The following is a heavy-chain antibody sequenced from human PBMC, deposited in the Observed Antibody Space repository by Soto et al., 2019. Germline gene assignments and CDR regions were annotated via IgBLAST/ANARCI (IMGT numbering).Heavy chain of an antibody. CDR3: ARRIAAAAHYYYYGMDV. CDR1: GYSFTSYW. D-gene: IGHD6-13*01. J-gene: IGHJ6*02. V-gene: IGHV5-10-1*01. Sequence: RGEFLKISCKRSGYSFTSYWISWVRQMPGKGLEWMGRIDPSDSYTNYSPSFQGHVTISADKSISTAYLQWSSLKASDTAMYYCARRIAAAAHYYYYGMDVWGQGTTVTVSS. CDR2: IDPSDSYT.